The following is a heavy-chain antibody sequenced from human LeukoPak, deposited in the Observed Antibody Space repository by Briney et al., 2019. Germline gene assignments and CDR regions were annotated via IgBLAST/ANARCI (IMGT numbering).Heavy chain of an antibody. V-gene: IGHV4-59*01. Sequence: SETLSLTCTVSGGSISSYYWSWIRQPPGKGLGWIGYIYYSGSTNYNPSLKSRVTISVDTSKNQFSLKLSSVTAADTAVYYCARGVIVYNWFDPWGQGTLVTVSS. J-gene: IGHJ5*02. D-gene: IGHD3-22*01. CDR2: IYYSGST. CDR3: ARGVIVYNWFDP. CDR1: GGSISSYY.